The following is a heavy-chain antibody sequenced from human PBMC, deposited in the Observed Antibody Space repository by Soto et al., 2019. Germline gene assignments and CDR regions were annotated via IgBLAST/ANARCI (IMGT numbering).Heavy chain of an antibody. V-gene: IGHV1-69*06. D-gene: IGHD2-21*02. CDR2: IIPLFGTA. CDR3: ASKAACGGDCYAFDS. J-gene: IGHJ4*02. CDR1: GGIFSSNT. Sequence: QVYLVQSGAEVKKPGSSVKISCKASGGIFSSNTINWVRQAAGQGLEWIGGIIPLFGTANYAEKFQGRVTITADKSTKTEYMELTSLRSEDTAVYYSASKAACGGDCYAFDSWGQGTLVTVSS.